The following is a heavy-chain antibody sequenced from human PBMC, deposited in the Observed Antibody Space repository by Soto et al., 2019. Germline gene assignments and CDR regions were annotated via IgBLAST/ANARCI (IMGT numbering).Heavy chain of an antibody. V-gene: IGHV3-11*06. CDR2: ISSSSSYT. CDR3: ARGSKVVPAANFVYYGMDV. D-gene: IGHD2-2*01. CDR1: GFTFSDYY. J-gene: IGHJ6*02. Sequence: PGGSLRLSCAASGFTFSDYYMSWIRQAPGKGLEWVSYISSSSSYTNYADSVKGRFTISRDNAKNSLYLQMNSLRAEDTAVYYCARGSKVVPAANFVYYGMDVWGQGTTVTVSS.